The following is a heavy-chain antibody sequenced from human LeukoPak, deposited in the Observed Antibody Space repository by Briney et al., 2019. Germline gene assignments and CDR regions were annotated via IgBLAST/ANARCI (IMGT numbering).Heavy chain of an antibody. CDR3: ARPSGYHSSYFYCGMDV. D-gene: IGHD5-12*01. J-gene: IGHJ6*01. V-gene: IGHV1-46*01. Sequence: ASVKVSCKASGYSFTNYYMHWVRQAPGQGLEWMGIISPSGDSTSYAQKFQGRITMTRDTSTSTVYMELSSLESEDTAVYYCARPSGYHSSYFYCGMDVWGQGTTVTVSS. CDR2: ISPSGDST. CDR1: GYSFTNYY.